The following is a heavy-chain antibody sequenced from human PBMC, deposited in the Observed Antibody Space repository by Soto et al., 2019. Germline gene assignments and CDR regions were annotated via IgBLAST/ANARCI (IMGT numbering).Heavy chain of an antibody. CDR3: ARALKSPTALSRTFVYYGMDV. J-gene: IGHJ6*02. CDR2: INPNSGGT. D-gene: IGHD4-17*01. V-gene: IGHV1-2*04. CDR1: GYTFTGYY. Sequence: ASVKVSCKASGYTFTGYYMHWVRQAPGQGLEWMGWINPNSGGTNYAQKFQGWVTMTRDTSISTAYMELSRLRSDDTAVYYCARALKSPTALSRTFVYYGMDVWGQGTTVTVSS.